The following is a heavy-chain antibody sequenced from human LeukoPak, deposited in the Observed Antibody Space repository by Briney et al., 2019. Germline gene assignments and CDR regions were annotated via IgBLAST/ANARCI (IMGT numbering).Heavy chain of an antibody. CDR2: ISGSGGST. Sequence: GGSLRLSCAASGFTFSSYAMSWVRQAPGKGLEWVSAISGSGGSTYYADSVKGRFTISRDNSKNTLYLQMNSLRAEGTAVYYCARASLQGDGYNDAFDIWGQGTMVTVSS. CDR1: GFTFSSYA. D-gene: IGHD5-24*01. CDR3: ARASLQGDGYNDAFDI. V-gene: IGHV3-23*01. J-gene: IGHJ3*02.